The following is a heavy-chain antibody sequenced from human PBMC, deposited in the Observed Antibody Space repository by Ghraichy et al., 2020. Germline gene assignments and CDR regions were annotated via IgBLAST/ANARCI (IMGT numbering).Heavy chain of an antibody. V-gene: IGHV7-4-1*02. CDR2: INTNTGNP. CDR3: ARGVNYFEY. Sequence: ASVKVSGKTSGYAFTNYAMNWVRQAPGQGVEWMGWINTNTGNPTYAQGFTGRFVFSLDTSVSTAYMQISSLKAEDTAVYYCARGVNYFEYWGQGTLVTVSS. J-gene: IGHJ4*02. CDR1: GYAFTNYA.